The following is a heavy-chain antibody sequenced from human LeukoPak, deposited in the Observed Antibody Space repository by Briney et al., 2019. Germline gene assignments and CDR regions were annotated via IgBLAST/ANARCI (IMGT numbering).Heavy chain of an antibody. J-gene: IGHJ4*02. CDR2: IYSGGGT. CDR3: SPIGTPFVDY. Sequence: QTGGSLRLSCAASGFTVSSNYMSWVRQAPGKGLEWVSTIYSGGGTNYADSVTGRFTISRDNSKNTLYLQMNSLRAEDKAVYYCSPIGTPFVDYWGQGTLVTVSS. CDR1: GFTVSSNY. V-gene: IGHV3-66*01. D-gene: IGHD3-22*01.